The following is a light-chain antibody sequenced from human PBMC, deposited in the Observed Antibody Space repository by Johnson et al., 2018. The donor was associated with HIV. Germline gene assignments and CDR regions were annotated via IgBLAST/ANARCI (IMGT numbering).Light chain of an antibody. Sequence: QSVLTQPPSVSAAPGQKVTISCSGSSSNIVNNYVSWYQQLPGTAPKLLIYDNNKRPSGIPDRFSGSKSGTSATLGITGLQTGDEANYYCGTWDSSLSGVFGTGTKVSVL. CDR1: SSNIVNNY. J-gene: IGLJ1*01. V-gene: IGLV1-51*01. CDR2: DNN. CDR3: GTWDSSLSGV.